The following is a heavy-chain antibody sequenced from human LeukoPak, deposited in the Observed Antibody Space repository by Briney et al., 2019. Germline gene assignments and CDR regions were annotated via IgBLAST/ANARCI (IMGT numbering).Heavy chain of an antibody. CDR2: ISAYNGYT. CDR3: ARDRAGGYAQAPLDY. V-gene: IGHV1-18*01. CDR1: GYTFTNYY. Sequence: ASVKVSCKASGYTFTNYYITWVRQAPGQGLEWMGWISAYNGYTNYAQKLQGRVTMTTDTSTSTAYMELRSLRSDDTAVYYCARDRAGGYAQAPLDYWGQGTLVTVSS. J-gene: IGHJ4*02. D-gene: IGHD5-12*01.